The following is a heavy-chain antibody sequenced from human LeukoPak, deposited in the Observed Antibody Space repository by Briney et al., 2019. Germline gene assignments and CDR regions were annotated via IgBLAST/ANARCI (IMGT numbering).Heavy chain of an antibody. V-gene: IGHV3-23*01. CDR2: ISGSGGST. Sequence: GGSLRLSCAASGFTFSSYDMSWVRQAPGKGLEWVSAISGSGGSTYYADSVKGRFTISRDNSKNTLYLQMNSLRAEDTAVYYCAKDQAATHYYFDYWGQGTLVTVSS. J-gene: IGHJ4*02. D-gene: IGHD6-13*01. CDR1: GFTFSSYD. CDR3: AKDQAATHYYFDY.